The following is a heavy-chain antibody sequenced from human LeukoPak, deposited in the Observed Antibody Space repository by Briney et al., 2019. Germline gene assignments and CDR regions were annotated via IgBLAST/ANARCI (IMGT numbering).Heavy chain of an antibody. D-gene: IGHD3-16*02. CDR2: ISAYNGNT. J-gene: IGHJ4*02. V-gene: IGHV1-18*01. CDR3: ARDLDDYVWGSYRGPFDY. CDR1: GYTFISYG. Sequence: ASVKVSCKASGYTFISYGLNWVRQAPGQGLGWMGWISAYNGNTNYAQNLQGRVTMTTDTSTSTAYMELRSLRFDDTAVYFCARDLDDYVWGSYRGPFDYWGQGTLVTVSS.